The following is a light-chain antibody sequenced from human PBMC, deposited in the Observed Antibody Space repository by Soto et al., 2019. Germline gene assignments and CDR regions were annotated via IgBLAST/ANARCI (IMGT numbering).Light chain of an antibody. J-gene: IGKJ4*01. CDR2: GAS. CDR1: QSVSSN. Sequence: EIVMTQSPATLSVSPGERATLSCRASQSVSSNLAWYQQKPGQTPRLFIYGASTRATGVPDRFSGSGSGTEFTLTISSLQSEDFAVYYCQQYNNWPPLTFGGGTKVELK. CDR3: QQYNNWPPLT. V-gene: IGKV3-15*01.